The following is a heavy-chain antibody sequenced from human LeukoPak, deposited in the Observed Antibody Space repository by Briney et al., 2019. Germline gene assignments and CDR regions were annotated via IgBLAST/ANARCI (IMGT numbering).Heavy chain of an antibody. J-gene: IGHJ3*02. CDR2: IYYSGST. Sequence: PSETLSLTCTVSGGSISSSNYYWAWIRQPPGKGLEWIATIYYSGSTYYNPSLKSRVTISVDTSKNQFSLKLSSVTAADTAVYNCARQLSRSLWAFDIWGQGTMVTVSS. D-gene: IGHD2-15*01. CDR3: ARQLSRSLWAFDI. V-gene: IGHV4-39*01. CDR1: GGSISSSNYY.